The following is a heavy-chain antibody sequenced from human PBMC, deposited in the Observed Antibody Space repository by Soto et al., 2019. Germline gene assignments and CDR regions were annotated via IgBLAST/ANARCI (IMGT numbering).Heavy chain of an antibody. CDR2: IYPGDSDT. Sequence: PGESLKISCKGSGYSFTNYWIGWVRQMPGKGLEWMGIIYPGDSDTRYSPSFQGQVTISADKSISTAYLQWSSLKASDTALYYCARGIEAAGLRFYYYYYGMDVWGQGTTVTVSS. V-gene: IGHV5-51*01. CDR3: ARGIEAAGLRFYYYYYGMDV. D-gene: IGHD6-13*01. J-gene: IGHJ6*02. CDR1: GYSFTNYW.